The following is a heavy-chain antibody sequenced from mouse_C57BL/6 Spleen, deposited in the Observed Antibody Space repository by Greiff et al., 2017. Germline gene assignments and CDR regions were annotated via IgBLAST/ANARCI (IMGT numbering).Heavy chain of an antibody. CDR1: GYAFSSYW. J-gene: IGHJ1*03. CDR3: ARLRRDWYFDV. CDR2: IYPGDGDP. V-gene: IGHV1-80*01. Sequence: QVQLQQSGAALVKPGASVKISCKASGYAFSSYWMNWVKQRPGKGLEWIGQIYPGDGDPNYNGKFKGKATLTADTSSSTAYMQLSSLTSEDSAVYFCARLRRDWYFDVWGTGTTVTVSS. D-gene: IGHD2-12*01.